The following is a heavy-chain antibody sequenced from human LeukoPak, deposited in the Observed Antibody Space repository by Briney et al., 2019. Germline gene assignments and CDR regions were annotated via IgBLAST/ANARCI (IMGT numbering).Heavy chain of an antibody. CDR2: ISYDGSNK. V-gene: IGHV3-30*18. Sequence: GRSLRLSCAASGFTFSSYSMHWVRQAPGKGLEWVAVISYDGSNKYYADSVKGRFTISRDNSKNTLYLQMNSLRAEDTAVYYCAKGTFYGGNSGPFDYWGQGTLVTVSS. D-gene: IGHD4-23*01. J-gene: IGHJ4*02. CDR3: AKGTFYGGNSGPFDY. CDR1: GFTFSSYS.